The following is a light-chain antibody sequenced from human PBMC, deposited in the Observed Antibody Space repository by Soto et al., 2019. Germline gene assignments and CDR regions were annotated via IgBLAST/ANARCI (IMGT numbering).Light chain of an antibody. CDR2: GAS. Sequence: VMTQSPATLSVSPGERATLSCRASQSVSSYLAWYQQKPGQAPRLLIYGASTRATDIPARFSGSGSGTEFTLTISSLQSEDVAVYYCQQYYSSPFTFGQGTKLEIK. CDR3: QQYYSSPFT. J-gene: IGKJ2*01. V-gene: IGKV3-15*01. CDR1: QSVSSY.